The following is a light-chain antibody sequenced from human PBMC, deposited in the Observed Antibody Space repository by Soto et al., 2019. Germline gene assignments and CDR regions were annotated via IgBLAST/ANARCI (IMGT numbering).Light chain of an antibody. CDR2: NNN. Sequence: QSALTQPLSASGTPGQRVTIFCSVSRSSIGSNSVSWYQQVPGAAPKLLIHNNNERPSGVPDRFSGSKSGTSASLAISGLQSEDEANYYCAAWDDSLNGRNWVFGGGTKLTVL. J-gene: IGLJ3*02. CDR1: RSSIGSNS. V-gene: IGLV1-44*01. CDR3: AAWDDSLNGRNWV.